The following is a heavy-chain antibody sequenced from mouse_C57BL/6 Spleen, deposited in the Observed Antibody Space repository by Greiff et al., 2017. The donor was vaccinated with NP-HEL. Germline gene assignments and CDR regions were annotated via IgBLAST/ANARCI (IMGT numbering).Heavy chain of an antibody. CDR2: ISGGGGNT. J-gene: IGHJ3*01. CDR1: GFTFSSYT. V-gene: IGHV5-9*01. Sequence: EVQGVESGGGLVKPGGSLKLSCAASGFTFSSYTMSWVRQTPEKRLEWVATISGGGGNTYYPDSVKGRFTISRDNAKNTLYLQMSSLRSEDTALYYCARQGEGTGFAYWGQGTLVTVSA. CDR3: ARQGEGTGFAY.